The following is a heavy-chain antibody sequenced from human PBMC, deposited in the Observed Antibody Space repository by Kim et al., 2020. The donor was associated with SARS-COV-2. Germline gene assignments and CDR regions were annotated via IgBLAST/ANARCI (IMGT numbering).Heavy chain of an antibody. CDR1: GFTFSSYW. CDR3: ARDRSPLRYSGSYPDY. D-gene: IGHD1-26*01. V-gene: IGHV3-7*03. J-gene: IGHJ4*02. CDR2: IKQDGSEK. Sequence: GGSLRLSCAASGFTFSSYWMSWVRQAPGKGLEWVANIKQDGSEKYYVDSVKGRFTISRDNAKNSLYLQMNSLRAEDTAVYYCARDRSPLRYSGSYPDYWGQGTLVTVSS.